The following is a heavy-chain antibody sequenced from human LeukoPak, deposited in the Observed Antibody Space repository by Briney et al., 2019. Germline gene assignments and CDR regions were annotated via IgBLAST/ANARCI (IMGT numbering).Heavy chain of an antibody. CDR2: IKPDESEK. V-gene: IGHV3-7*03. CDR3: ARGRFSFDY. J-gene: IGHJ4*02. Sequence: QTGGSLRLSCAASGVTLSSYWMTWVRQAPGEGLEWVANIKPDESEKYYLDSVKGRFTISRDNAKNSVYLQMNGLRAEDTAVYYCARGRFSFDYWGQGPLVTVSS. CDR1: GVTLSSYW.